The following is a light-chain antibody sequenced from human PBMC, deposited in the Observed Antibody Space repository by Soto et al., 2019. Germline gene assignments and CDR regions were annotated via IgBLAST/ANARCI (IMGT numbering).Light chain of an antibody. CDR1: QSVSGSY. Sequence: EIVLTQSPGTLTLSPGERATLSCRASQSVSGSYLAWYQQKPGQAPRLLISGASSRATGIPDRFSGSGSGTDFTLTISRLEPEDFAVYYCQQYGTSPEAFGQGTKVEIK. V-gene: IGKV3-20*01. J-gene: IGKJ1*01. CDR2: GAS. CDR3: QQYGTSPEA.